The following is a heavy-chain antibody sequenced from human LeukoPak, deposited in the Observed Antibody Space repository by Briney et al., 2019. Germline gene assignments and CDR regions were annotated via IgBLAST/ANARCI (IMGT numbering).Heavy chain of an antibody. CDR2: IWYDGSNK. V-gene: IGHV3-33*01. D-gene: IGHD4-17*01. J-gene: IGHJ4*02. CDR1: GFSFSSYG. Sequence: QPGGSLRLSCAASGFSFSSYGMHWVRRAPGKGLECVAVIWYDGSNKYYADSVKGRFTISRDNSKNTLYLQMNSLRAEDTAVYYCARDKTEVRHGDYGIFDYWGQGTLVTVSS. CDR3: ARDKTEVRHGDYGIFDY.